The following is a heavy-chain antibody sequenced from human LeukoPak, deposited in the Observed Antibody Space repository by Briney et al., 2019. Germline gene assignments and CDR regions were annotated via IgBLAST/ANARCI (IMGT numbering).Heavy chain of an antibody. CDR3: AKGKSSGSYPHYYYYGMDV. Sequence: GGSLRLSCAASGFTFSSYAMSWVRQAPGKGLEWVSAISGSGGSTYYADSVKGRFTISRDNSKNTLYVQMNSLRAEDTAVYYCAKGKSSGSYPHYYYYGMDVWGQGTTVTVSS. D-gene: IGHD1-26*01. V-gene: IGHV3-23*01. CDR1: GFTFSSYA. J-gene: IGHJ6*02. CDR2: ISGSGGST.